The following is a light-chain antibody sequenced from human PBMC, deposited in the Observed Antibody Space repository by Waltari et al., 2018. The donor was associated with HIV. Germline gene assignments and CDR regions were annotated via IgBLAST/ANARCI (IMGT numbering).Light chain of an antibody. CDR2: YVS. V-gene: IGLV2-14*03. CDR3: SSYTSSSTYV. Sequence: QSALTQPASVSGSPGQSITISCTGTSSDVGGYKYVSWYQHHPGKAPKLMIYYVSNRPSGVSNRFSGSKSGYTASLTISGLQAEDEADYYCSSYTSSSTYVFGTGTKVTVL. J-gene: IGLJ1*01. CDR1: SSDVGGYKY.